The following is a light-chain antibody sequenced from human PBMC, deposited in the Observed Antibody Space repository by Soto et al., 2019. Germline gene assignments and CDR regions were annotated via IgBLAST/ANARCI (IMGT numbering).Light chain of an antibody. CDR1: STDIGAYIY. CDR2: DVT. J-gene: IGLJ1*01. V-gene: IGLV2-14*01. CDR3: SSYTASNSFY. Sequence: SGLTQPGSVSESPGQSITISCKKTSTDIGAYIYVSWYQQHPDKAPKLIIYDVTNRPSGVSNRFSGSKSGNTASLTISGLQAEDEADYYCSSYTASNSFYFGTGTKVTVL.